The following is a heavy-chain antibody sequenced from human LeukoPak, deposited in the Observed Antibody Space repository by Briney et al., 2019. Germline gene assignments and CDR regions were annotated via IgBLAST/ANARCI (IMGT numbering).Heavy chain of an antibody. CDR3: ARSGAVGYFDY. CDR2: ISYDGSNK. D-gene: IGHD5-12*01. J-gene: IGHJ4*02. V-gene: IGHV3-30*04. Sequence: PGGSLRLSCAASGFTFSSYAMHWVRQAPGKGLEWVAVISYDGSNKYHADSVKGRFTISRDNSKNTLYLQMNSLRAEDTAVYYCARSGAVGYFDYWGQGTLVTVSS. CDR1: GFTFSSYA.